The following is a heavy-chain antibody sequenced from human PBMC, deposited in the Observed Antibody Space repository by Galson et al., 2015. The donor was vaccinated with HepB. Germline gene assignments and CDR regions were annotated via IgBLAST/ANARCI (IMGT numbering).Heavy chain of an antibody. D-gene: IGHD6-13*01. J-gene: IGHJ5*02. CDR2: ISSSSSYI. Sequence: SLRLSCAASGFTFSSYSMNWVRQAPGKGLEWVSSISSSSSYIYYADSVKGRFTISRDNAKNSLYLQMNSLRAEDTAVYYCARAGQQLGNNWFDPWGQGTLVTVSS. CDR3: ARAGQQLGNNWFDP. CDR1: GFTFSSYS. V-gene: IGHV3-21*01.